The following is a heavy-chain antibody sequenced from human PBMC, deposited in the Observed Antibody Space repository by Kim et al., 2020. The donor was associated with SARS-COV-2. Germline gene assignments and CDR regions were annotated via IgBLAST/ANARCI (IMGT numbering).Heavy chain of an antibody. V-gene: IGHV3-30*18. J-gene: IGHJ4*02. CDR3: TKSPSTFGFTLHF. CDR2: ISYDGSSR. D-gene: IGHD3-10*01. CDR1: GFTFSSYG. Sequence: GGSLRLSCAASGFTFSSYGMHWVRRAPGKGLEWVAGISYDGSSRHYAGSVKGRFTISRDNSKNTLFLQMDSLRAEDTAIYYCTKSPSTFGFTLHFWGQGTLVAVYS.